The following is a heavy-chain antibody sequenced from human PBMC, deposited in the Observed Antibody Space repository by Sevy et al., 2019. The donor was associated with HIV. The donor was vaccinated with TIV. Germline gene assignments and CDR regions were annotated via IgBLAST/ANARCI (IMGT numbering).Heavy chain of an antibody. J-gene: IGHJ4*02. CDR1: GFTFSSYA. Sequence: GGSLRLSCAASGFTFSSYAMSWVRQAPGKGLEWVSSISGSGSFTNYADSLKGHFIISRDNSKNTLYLQMTSLGAEDTAVYYCAKEGQGEYYDSSGSFDYSGQGTVVTVSS. V-gene: IGHV3-23*01. D-gene: IGHD3-22*01. CDR3: AKEGQGEYYDSSGSFDY. CDR2: ISGSGSFT.